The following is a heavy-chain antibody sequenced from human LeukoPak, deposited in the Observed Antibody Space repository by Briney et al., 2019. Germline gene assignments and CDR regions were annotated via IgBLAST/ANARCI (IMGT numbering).Heavy chain of an antibody. J-gene: IGHJ4*02. V-gene: IGHV1-3*01. CDR2: INAGNGNT. D-gene: IGHD1-26*01. CDR3: ARDPDRWEPPDY. Sequence: GASVKVSCKASGYTFTSYAMHWVRQAPGQRLEWMGWINAGNGNTKYSQKFQGRVTITRDTSASTAYMELSSLRSEDTAVYYCARDPDRWEPPDYWGQGTLVTVSS. CDR1: GYTFTSYA.